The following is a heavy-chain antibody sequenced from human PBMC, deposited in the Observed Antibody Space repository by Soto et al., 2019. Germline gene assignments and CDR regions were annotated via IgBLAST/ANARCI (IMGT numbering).Heavy chain of an antibody. CDR3: VRYGEAAIMLKAY. D-gene: IGHD2-2*02. CDR1: GGSFSGYY. V-gene: IGHV4-34*01. CDR2: INHSGST. Sequence: PSETLSLTCAVYGGSFSGYYWSWIRQPPGKGLEWIGEINHSGSTNYNPSLKSRVTISVDTSKNQFSLKLSSVTAADTAVYYCVRYGEAAIMLKAYWGQVNLVTVSS. J-gene: IGHJ4*02.